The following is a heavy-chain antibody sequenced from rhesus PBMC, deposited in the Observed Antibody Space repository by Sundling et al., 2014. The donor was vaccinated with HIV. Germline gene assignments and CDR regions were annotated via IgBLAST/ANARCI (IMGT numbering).Heavy chain of an antibody. CDR3: ARKSVRGIYGLDS. D-gene: IGHD4-35*01. CDR2: SIPGIGIT. Sequence: QVQLVQSGAEVKKPGASVKVSCKASGLTFGTYAINWVRQAPGQGLDWMGVSIPGIGITKYAEKFQGRVTITADTSTSTAYMELSRLRSEDTAVYFCARKSVRGIYGLDSWGQGVVVTVSS. CDR1: GLTFGTYA. V-gene: IGHV1-198*02. J-gene: IGHJ6*01.